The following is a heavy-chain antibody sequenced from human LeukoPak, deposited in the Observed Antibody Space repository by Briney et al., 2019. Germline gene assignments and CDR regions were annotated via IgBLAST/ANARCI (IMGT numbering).Heavy chain of an antibody. CDR1: GFTFSSYA. D-gene: IGHD4-17*01. CDR3: ARENDYALDY. Sequence: GGSLRLSCAASGFTFSSYAMNWVRQAPGKGLEWVSTISASGDSTYYADSVKGRFTISRDNSKNTLHLQMNSLRAEDTAVYYCARENDYALDYWGQGTLVTVSS. V-gene: IGHV3-23*01. J-gene: IGHJ4*02. CDR2: ISASGDST.